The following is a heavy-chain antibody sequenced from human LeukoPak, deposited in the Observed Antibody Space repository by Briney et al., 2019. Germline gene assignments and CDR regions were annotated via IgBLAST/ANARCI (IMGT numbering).Heavy chain of an antibody. D-gene: IGHD3-22*01. CDR1: GYSFTSNY. CDR3: ARDGTYSSGYYYLFY. V-gene: IGHV1-46*01. CDR2: IYPRDGST. J-gene: IGHJ4*02. Sequence: ASVKVSCKASGYSFTSNYIHWVRQAPGQGLEWMGMIYPRDGSTSYAQKFQGRVTVTRDTSTSTVHMELSGLRSEDTAVYYCARDGTYSSGYYYLFYWGQGTLVTVSS.